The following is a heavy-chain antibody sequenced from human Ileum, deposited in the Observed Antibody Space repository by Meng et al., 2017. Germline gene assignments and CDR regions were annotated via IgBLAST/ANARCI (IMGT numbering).Heavy chain of an antibody. J-gene: IGHJ3*01. CDR1: EFFFSGYW. D-gene: IGHD1-1*01. CDR3: ARDVGWHQLDH. CDR2: ITNDGSAT. Sequence: GGSLRLSCEASEFFFSGYWMHWVRQGPGTGLIWVARITNDGSATDYADSVKGRFTISRDNAKNTLYLQMNSLRAEDTAVYYCARDVGWHQLDHWGQGTMVT. V-gene: IGHV3-74*01.